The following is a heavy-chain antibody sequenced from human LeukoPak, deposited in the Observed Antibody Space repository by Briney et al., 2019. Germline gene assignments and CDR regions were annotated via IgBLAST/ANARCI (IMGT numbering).Heavy chain of an antibody. V-gene: IGHV3-21*01. D-gene: IGHD3-10*01. J-gene: IGHJ6*03. CDR2: ISSSSGRK. Sequence: GGPLTLSCAASDSSFNCYTMNWVRQAPGKGPEWVASISSSSGRKSHGDSVKGRFTISRDTAKNAVFLQMSGVRVEDTAVYYCAREKSTLKWAGDLLRPEYYYSMDIWGEGTTVTVSS. CDR1: DSSFNCYT. CDR3: AREKSTLKWAGDLLRPEYYYSMDI.